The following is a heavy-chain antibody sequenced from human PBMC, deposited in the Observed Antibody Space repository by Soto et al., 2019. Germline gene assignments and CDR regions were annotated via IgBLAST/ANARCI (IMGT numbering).Heavy chain of an antibody. Sequence: SETLSLTCTVPGGSISSYYWSWMRQPPGKGLEWIGYIYYSGSTNYNPSLKSRATISVDTSKNQFSLKLSSVTAADTAVYYCAREGAVAMVRGVPLWYYGMDVWGQGTTVTVSS. V-gene: IGHV4-59*01. CDR2: IYYSGST. CDR1: GGSISSYY. J-gene: IGHJ6*02. D-gene: IGHD3-10*01. CDR3: AREGAVAMVRGVPLWYYGMDV.